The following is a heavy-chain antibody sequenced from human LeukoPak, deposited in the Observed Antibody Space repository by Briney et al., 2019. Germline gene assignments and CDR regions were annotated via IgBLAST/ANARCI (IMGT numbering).Heavy chain of an antibody. D-gene: IGHD2-2*01. CDR3: AKVSAASYYYYGMDV. Sequence: QPGRSLRLSCAASGFTFSSYAMHWVRQAPGKGLEWVAVISYDGSNKYYADSVKGRFTISRDNAKNSLYLQMNSLRAEDTALYYCAKVSAASYYYYGMDVWGQGTTVTVSS. CDR2: ISYDGSNK. CDR1: GFTFSSYA. J-gene: IGHJ6*02. V-gene: IGHV3-30-3*01.